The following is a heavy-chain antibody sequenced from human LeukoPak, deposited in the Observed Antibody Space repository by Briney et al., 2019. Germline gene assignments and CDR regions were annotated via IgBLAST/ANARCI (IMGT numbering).Heavy chain of an antibody. D-gene: IGHD6-13*01. J-gene: IGHJ6*03. CDR2: IRYDGSSK. V-gene: IGHV3-30*02. CDR1: GFTFSSYG. CDR3: VPRKAAVGPPPTYSGYMDV. Sequence: GGSLRLSCAASGFTFSSYGMHWVRQAPGKGLEWVAFIRYDGSSKYYVDSVKGRFTISRDNSKNTLYLQMNSLRAEDTAVYYFVPRKAAVGPPPTYSGYMDVWGKGTTVTVSS.